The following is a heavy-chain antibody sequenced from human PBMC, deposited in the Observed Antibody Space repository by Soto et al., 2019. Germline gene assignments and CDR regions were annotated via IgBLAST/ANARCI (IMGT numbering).Heavy chain of an antibody. CDR1: GGSISSGGYS. V-gene: IGHV4-30-2*01. CDR3: ARDSGYYGSGSYGGSWFDP. Sequence: SETLSLTCAVSGGSISSGGYSWSSIRQPPGKGLEWIGYIYHSGSTYYNPSLKSRVTISVDRSKNQFSLKLSSVTAADTAVYYCARDSGYYGSGSYGGSWFDPWGQGTLVTVSS. J-gene: IGHJ5*02. CDR2: IYHSGST. D-gene: IGHD3-10*01.